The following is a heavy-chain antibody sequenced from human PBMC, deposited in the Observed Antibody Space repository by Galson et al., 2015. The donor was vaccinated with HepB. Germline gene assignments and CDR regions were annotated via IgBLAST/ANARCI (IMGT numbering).Heavy chain of an antibody. CDR3: VRIGPAAVDS. V-gene: IGHV2-70*04. Sequence: PALVKPTQTLTLTCTFSGFSLNSREPRVSWIRQPPGKALEWLARIEWDNKKFYSASLKTRLTISKDTSKNQVVLTLTNGDPVDTATYYCVRIGPAAVDSWGLGTLVTVSS. J-gene: IGHJ5*02. D-gene: IGHD6-13*01. CDR2: IEWDNKK. CDR1: GFSLNSREPR.